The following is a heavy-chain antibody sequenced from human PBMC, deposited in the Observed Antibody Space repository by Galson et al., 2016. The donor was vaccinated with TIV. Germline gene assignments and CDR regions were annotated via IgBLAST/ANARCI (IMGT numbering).Heavy chain of an antibody. D-gene: IGHD4-17*01. V-gene: IGHV1-69*06. CDR3: ARAPYGENWYFDV. J-gene: IGHJ2*01. CDR2: INTLFGTT. Sequence: SVKVSCKASGVTFSSHTISWVRQAPGQGLEWMGGINTLFGTTNYAQKFRGRVTITAGKSTNTVYMEVSSLRSVTAADTAVYFCARAPYGENWYFDVWGQGTLVTVSS. CDR1: GVTFSSHT.